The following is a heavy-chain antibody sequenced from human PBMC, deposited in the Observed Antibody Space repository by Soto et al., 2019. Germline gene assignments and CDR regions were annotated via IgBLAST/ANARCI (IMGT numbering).Heavy chain of an antibody. V-gene: IGHV3-13*01. J-gene: IGHJ6*02. CDR1: GFTFTRYD. D-gene: IGHD3-22*01. Sequence: XGSLRLSCSASGFTFTRYDMHWVRLTAGKGLEWASSIVTDGDTYYVDSVKGRFTISREDDKNSVYLQMNSLGAGDTAVYYCARAYYDSSGYPVGGMDVWGQGTMVTVSS. CDR3: ARAYYDSSGYPVGGMDV. CDR2: IVTDGDT.